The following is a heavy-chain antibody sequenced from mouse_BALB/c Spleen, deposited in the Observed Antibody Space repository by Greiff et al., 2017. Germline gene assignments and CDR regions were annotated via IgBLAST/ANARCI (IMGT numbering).Heavy chain of an antibody. Sequence: QVQLQQSGAELMKPGASVKISCKATGYTFSSYWIEWVKQRPGHGLEWIGEILPGSGSTNYNEKFKGKATFTADTSSNTAYMQLSSLTSEDSAVYYCAQGRGALYYCDYWGQGTTLTVSS. CDR2: ILPGSGST. CDR3: AQGRGALYYCDY. D-gene: IGHD3-1*01. J-gene: IGHJ2*01. V-gene: IGHV1-9*01. CDR1: GYTFSSYW.